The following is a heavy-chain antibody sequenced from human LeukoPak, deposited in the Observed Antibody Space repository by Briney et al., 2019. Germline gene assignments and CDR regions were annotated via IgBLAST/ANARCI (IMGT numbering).Heavy chain of an antibody. CDR2: IIPIFGTA. Sequence: SVKVSCKASGYTFTSYDISWVRQAPGQGLEWMGGIIPIFGTANYAQKFQGRVTITADESTSTAYMELSSLRSEDMAVYYCARDTRHSSQTDWGQGTLVTVSS. CDR1: GYTFTSYD. V-gene: IGHV1-69*13. CDR3: ARDTRHSSQTD. J-gene: IGHJ4*02. D-gene: IGHD6-13*01.